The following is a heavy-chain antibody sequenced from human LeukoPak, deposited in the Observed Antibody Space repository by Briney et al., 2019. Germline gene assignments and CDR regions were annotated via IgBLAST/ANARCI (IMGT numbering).Heavy chain of an antibody. V-gene: IGHV1-8*01. CDR3: ARVSSHDGYYYYYYMDV. Sequence: ASVKVSCKASGYTFTSYDINWVRQATGQGLGWMGWMNPNSGNTGYAQKFQGRVTMTRNTSISTAYMELSSLRSEDTAVYYCARVSSHDGYYYYYYMDVWGKGTTVTVSS. D-gene: IGHD6-13*01. J-gene: IGHJ6*03. CDR1: GYTFTSYD. CDR2: MNPNSGNT.